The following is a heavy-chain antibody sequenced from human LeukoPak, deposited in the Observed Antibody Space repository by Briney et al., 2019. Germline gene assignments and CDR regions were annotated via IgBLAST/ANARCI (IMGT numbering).Heavy chain of an antibody. D-gene: IGHD3-22*01. CDR1: GGSISSYY. V-gene: IGHV4-59*12. Sequence: SETLSLTCTVSGGSISSYYWSWIRQPPGKGLEWIGYIYYSGSTNYNPSLKSRVTISVDTSKNQFSLKLSSVTAADTAVYYCARGPAWGVYDSSIDYWGQGTLVTVSS. CDR3: ARGPAWGVYDSSIDY. CDR2: IYYSGST. J-gene: IGHJ4*02.